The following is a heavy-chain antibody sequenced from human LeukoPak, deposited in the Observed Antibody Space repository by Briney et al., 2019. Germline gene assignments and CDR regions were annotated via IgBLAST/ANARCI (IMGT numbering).Heavy chain of an antibody. V-gene: IGHV4-4*07. J-gene: IGHJ2*01. CDR3: ARDGDYVSWYFDL. CDR1: GGSISRYY. Sequence: PSGTLSLTCTVTGGSISRYYWSWIRQPAGKGVEWIGRIYTSGSTNYIPSLKSRVTMSVDTSKNQFSLKLSSVTAADTAVYYCARDGDYVSWYFDLWGRGTLVTVSS. CDR2: IYTSGST. D-gene: IGHD4-17*01.